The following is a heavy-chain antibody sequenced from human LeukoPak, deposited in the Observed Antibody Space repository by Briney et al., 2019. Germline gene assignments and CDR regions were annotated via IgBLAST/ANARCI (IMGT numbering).Heavy chain of an antibody. Sequence: GASVKVSCKASGYTFISYYMHWVRQAPGQGLEWMGGIIPMFGTANFAQQFQGRVTITADESTSTAYMELSSLRSEDTAVYYCARDGGYQLLSGAGPLYYMDVWGKGTTVTVSS. V-gene: IGHV1-69*13. CDR1: GYTFISYY. CDR2: IIPMFGTA. D-gene: IGHD2-2*01. J-gene: IGHJ6*03. CDR3: ARDGGYQLLSGAGPLYYMDV.